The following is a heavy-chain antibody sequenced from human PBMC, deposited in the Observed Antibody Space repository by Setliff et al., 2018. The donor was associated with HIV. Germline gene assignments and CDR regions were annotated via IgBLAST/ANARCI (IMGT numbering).Heavy chain of an antibody. J-gene: IGHJ4*02. CDR2: IYTSGTT. D-gene: IGHD1-1*01. Sequence: SETLSLTCTVSGGSISSGTYYWSWIRQPAGKGLEWIGHIYTSGTTNYNPSLKSRVTMSLDTSKNQFSLNLNSVTAADTAVYYCSNWNTTVDADSWGQGTLVTVSS. V-gene: IGHV4-61*09. CDR3: SNWNTTVDADS. CDR1: GGSISSGTYY.